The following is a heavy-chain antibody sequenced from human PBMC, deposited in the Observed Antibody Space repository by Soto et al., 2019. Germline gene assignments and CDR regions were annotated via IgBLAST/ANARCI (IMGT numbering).Heavy chain of an antibody. V-gene: IGHV5-51*01. Sequence: GGALKISCQGSGYRFTHYWIGWGRQMPGKGLEWMGIIYPGDSDTRYSPSFQGRVTISADRSINTAYLQWSSLKASDTAMYYCARHEVGVGTSGVFEIWGQGTMVTVSS. CDR2: IYPGDSDT. CDR1: GYRFTHYW. CDR3: ARHEVGVGTSGVFEI. J-gene: IGHJ3*02. D-gene: IGHD1-26*01.